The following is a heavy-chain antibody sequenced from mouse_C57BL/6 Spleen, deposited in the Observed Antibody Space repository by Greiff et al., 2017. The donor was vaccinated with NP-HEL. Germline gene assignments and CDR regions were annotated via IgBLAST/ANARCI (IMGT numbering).Heavy chain of an antibody. J-gene: IGHJ3*01. CDR1: GYTFTSYW. CDR2: IYPSDSET. CDR3: ARKGDYGNSAWFAY. D-gene: IGHD2-1*01. Sequence: VQLQQPGAELVRPGSSVKLSCKASGYTFTSYWMDWVKQRPGQGLEWIGNIYPSDSETHYNQKFKDKATLTVDKSSSTAYMQLSSLTSEDSAVYYCARKGDYGNSAWFAYWGQGTLVTVSA. V-gene: IGHV1-61*01.